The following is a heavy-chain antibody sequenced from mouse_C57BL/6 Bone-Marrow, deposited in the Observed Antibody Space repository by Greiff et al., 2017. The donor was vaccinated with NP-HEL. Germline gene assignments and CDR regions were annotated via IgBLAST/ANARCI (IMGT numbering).Heavy chain of an antibody. V-gene: IGHV1-22*01. CDR3: ARVYYGRGFDY. Sequence: VQLQQSGPELVKPGASVKMSCKASGYTFTDYNMHWVKQSHGKSLEWIGYINPNNGGTSYNQKFKGKATLTVNKSSSTAYMQLRSLTSEDSAVYYCARVYYGRGFDYWGQGTTLTVSS. D-gene: IGHD1-1*01. J-gene: IGHJ2*01. CDR2: INPNNGGT. CDR1: GYTFTDYN.